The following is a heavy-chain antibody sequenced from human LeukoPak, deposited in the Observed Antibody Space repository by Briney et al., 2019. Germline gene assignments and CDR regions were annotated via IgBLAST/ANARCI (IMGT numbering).Heavy chain of an antibody. Sequence: SVKVSCKASGGTFSSYAISWVRQAPGQGLEWMGGIIPIFGTANYAQKFQGRVTMTTDESTSTAYMELSSLRSEDTAVYYCARDRYSSSSRSRWFDPWGQGTLVTVSS. CDR1: GGTFSSYA. J-gene: IGHJ5*02. CDR3: ARDRYSSSSRSRWFDP. D-gene: IGHD6-6*01. CDR2: IIPIFGTA. V-gene: IGHV1-69*05.